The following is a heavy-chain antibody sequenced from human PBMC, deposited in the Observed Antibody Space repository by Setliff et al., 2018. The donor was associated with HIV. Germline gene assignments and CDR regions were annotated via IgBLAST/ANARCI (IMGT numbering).Heavy chain of an antibody. Sequence: GGSLRLSCEASGFTFSTYSMNWVRQAPGKGLEWVSSISSSSRSKYYADSVKGRFTISRDNAKNSLYLQMNSLTAEDTAVYYCAREDPPADFHFWSGRLADWGQGSLVTVSS. V-gene: IGHV3-21*01. CDR3: AREDPPADFHFWSGRLAD. J-gene: IGHJ4*02. CDR1: GFTFSTYS. D-gene: IGHD3-3*02. CDR2: ISSSSRSK.